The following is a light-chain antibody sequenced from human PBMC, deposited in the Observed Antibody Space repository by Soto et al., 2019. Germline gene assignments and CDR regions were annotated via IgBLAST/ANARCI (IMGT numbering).Light chain of an antibody. CDR3: KKYSSARGE. Sequence: DVQMTQSPPSLSASVGDRVTITCRASQAISKYLAWYQQKPGKPPILLIYSASTLHSGVPSRFSGSGYGTDFTLTISSLQPEDVATYYCKKYSSARGEFGQGNKGDIK. J-gene: IGKJ1*01. V-gene: IGKV1-27*01. CDR2: SAS. CDR1: QAISKY.